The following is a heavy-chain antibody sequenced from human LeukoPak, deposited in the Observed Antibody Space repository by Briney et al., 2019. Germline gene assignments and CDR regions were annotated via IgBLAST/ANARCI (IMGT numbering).Heavy chain of an antibody. CDR3: AKDPGFGAGYYMQV. V-gene: IGHV3-23*01. J-gene: IGHJ6*03. Sequence: PGGSLRLSCAGSGFTFSTYALSWVRQIPGKGMEWVSSLSATGEKTYYADSVKGRFTISRDNSKNSLFLQLNTLSAEDTAIYYCAKDPGFGAGYYMQVWGRGTTVTVSS. CDR2: LSATGEKT. CDR1: GFTFSTYA. D-gene: IGHD4/OR15-4a*01.